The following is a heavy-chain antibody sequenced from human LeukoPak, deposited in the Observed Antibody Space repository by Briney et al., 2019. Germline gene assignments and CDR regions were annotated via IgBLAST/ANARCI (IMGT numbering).Heavy chain of an antibody. CDR2: IHRSGST. CDR3: AREIIGGFNPGAY. J-gene: IGHJ4*02. CDR1: LDSTTSNF. Sequence: SETLSLTCTVSLDSTTSNFWSWVRQPPGKGLEWIGEIHRSGSTNYNPSLQRRVTISIDRPKNQIALELSSVTAADTAVYYCAREIIGGFNPGAYWGQGTLVTVSS. V-gene: IGHV4-4*02. D-gene: IGHD3-16*02.